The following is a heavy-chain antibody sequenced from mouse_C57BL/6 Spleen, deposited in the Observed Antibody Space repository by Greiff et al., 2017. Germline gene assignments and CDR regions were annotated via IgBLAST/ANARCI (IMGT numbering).Heavy chain of an antibody. Sequence: VQLQQPVAELVRPGSSVKLSCKASGYTFTNSWMHWVKQRPIQGLEWIGNIDPSDSETHYNQKFQDKATLTVDKSSNTAYMQLSSLTSEDSAVCDGARGDYGNLDYWGQGTTLTVSS. J-gene: IGHJ2*01. V-gene: IGHV1-52*01. CDR1: GYTFTNSW. D-gene: IGHD2-1*01. CDR3: ARGDYGNLDY. CDR2: IDPSDSET.